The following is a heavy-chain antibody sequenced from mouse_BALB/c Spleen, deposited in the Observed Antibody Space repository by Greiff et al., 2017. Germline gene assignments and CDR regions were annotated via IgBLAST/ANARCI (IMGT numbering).Heavy chain of an antibody. V-gene: IGHV5-6*01. CDR1: GFTFSSYG. CDR3: ARRGITTATHYFDY. Sequence: EVQRVESGGDLVKPGGSLKLSCAASGFTFSSYGMSWVRQTPDKRLEWVATISSGGSYTYYPDSVKGRFTISRDNAKNTLYLQMSSLKSEDTAMYYCARRGITTATHYFDYWGQGTTLTVSS. D-gene: IGHD1-2*01. CDR2: ISSGGSYT. J-gene: IGHJ2*01.